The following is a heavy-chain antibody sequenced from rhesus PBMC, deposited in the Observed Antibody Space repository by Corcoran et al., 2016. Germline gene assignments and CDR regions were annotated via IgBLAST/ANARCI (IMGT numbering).Heavy chain of an antibody. CDR1: GGSISSSNW. CDR3: ARQWGIVVIIGYFDL. J-gene: IGHJ2*01. D-gene: IGHD3-28*01. V-gene: IGHV4-93*02. Sequence: QVQLQESGPAVVKPSETLSLTCAVSGGSISSSNWWSWIRQSPGKGLEWIGGIYGSGGSTEYNPSLKSRVSIAIDTSKNQFSLKRSSVTAADTAVYYCARQWGIVVIIGYFDLWGPGTPITISS. CDR2: IYGSGGST.